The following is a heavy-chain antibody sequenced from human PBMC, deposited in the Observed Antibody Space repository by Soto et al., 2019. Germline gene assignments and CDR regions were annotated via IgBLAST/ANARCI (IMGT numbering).Heavy chain of an antibody. Sequence: GGSLRLSCAASGFTFSSYAMSWVRQAPGKGLEWVSAISGSGGSKYYADSVKGRFTISRDNSKNTLYLQMNSLRAEDTAVYYCAKIAYYDFWRATHGAGNWFDPWGQGTLVTVSS. V-gene: IGHV3-23*01. J-gene: IGHJ5*02. CDR3: AKIAYYDFWRATHGAGNWFDP. CDR2: ISGSGGSK. CDR1: GFTFSSYA. D-gene: IGHD3-3*01.